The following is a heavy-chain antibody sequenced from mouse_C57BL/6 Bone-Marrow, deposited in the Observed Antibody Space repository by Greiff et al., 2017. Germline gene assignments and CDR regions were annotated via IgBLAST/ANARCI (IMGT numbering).Heavy chain of an antibody. D-gene: IGHD2-3*01. CDR2: ILPNGGST. V-gene: IGHV1-64*01. J-gene: IGHJ3*01. CDR3: ARGLLARAY. CDR1: GYTFTSCW. Sequence: QVQLQQPGAELVKPGASVTLSCTASGYTFTSCWMHWLMRRPAPGLVWSGMILPNGGSTNYNESFKNKATLTGDTSSSPASLQPSSLTSEDSAVYYCARGLLARAYWGQGTLVTVSA.